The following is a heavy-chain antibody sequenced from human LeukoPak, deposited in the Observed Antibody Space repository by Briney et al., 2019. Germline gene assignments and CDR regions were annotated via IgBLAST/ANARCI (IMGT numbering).Heavy chain of an antibody. V-gene: IGHV3-21*01. J-gene: IGHJ4*02. CDR1: GFTFSSYS. CDR3: ARDPTYGGKTIDY. CDR2: ISSGSSYI. Sequence: GGSLRLSCAASGFTFSSYSMNWVRQAPGKGLEWVSSISSGSSYIYYADSVKGRFTISRDNAKNSLYLQMNSLRAEDTAVYYCARDPTYGGKTIDYWGQGTLVTVSS. D-gene: IGHD4-23*01.